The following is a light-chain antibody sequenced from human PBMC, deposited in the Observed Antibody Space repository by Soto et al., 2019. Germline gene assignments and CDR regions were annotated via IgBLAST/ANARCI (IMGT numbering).Light chain of an antibody. CDR1: QTITTY. CDR2: AAS. CDR3: QQSYRTPPT. Sequence: DIQMTQSPSSLSASVGDRFTITCRASQTITTYLNWYQQKPGEAPKLLIYAASNLQGGVPSRFSGSGSGTDFTLFITSLQPEDFATYYCQQSYRTPPTFGQGTKVDIK. J-gene: IGKJ1*01. V-gene: IGKV1-39*01.